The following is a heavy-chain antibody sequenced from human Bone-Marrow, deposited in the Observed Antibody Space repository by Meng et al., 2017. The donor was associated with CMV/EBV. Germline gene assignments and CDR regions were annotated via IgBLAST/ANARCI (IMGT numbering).Heavy chain of an antibody. J-gene: IGHJ6*02. V-gene: IGHV5-51*01. CDR3: ARRGYCSSTSCYNVYYYYGMDG. Sequence: GGSLRLSCKGSGYSFTSYWIGWVRQMPGKGLEWMGIIYPGDSDTRYSPSFQGQVTISADKSISTAYLQWSSLKASDTAMYYCARRGYCSSTSCYNVYYYYGMDGWGQGTTVTVSS. CDR2: IYPGDSDT. CDR1: GYSFTSYW. D-gene: IGHD2-2*02.